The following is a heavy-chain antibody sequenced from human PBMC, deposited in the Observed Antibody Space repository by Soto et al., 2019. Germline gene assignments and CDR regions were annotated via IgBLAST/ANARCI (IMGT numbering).Heavy chain of an antibody. Sequence: GGSLRLSCAASGFTFSSYGMHWVRQAPGKGLEWVAVISYDGSNKYYADSVKGRFTISRDNSKNTLYLQMNSLRAEDTAVYYCAKIGVPAARYYMDVWGKGTTVTVSS. D-gene: IGHD2-2*01. CDR1: GFTFSSYG. CDR2: ISYDGSNK. V-gene: IGHV3-30*18. J-gene: IGHJ6*03. CDR3: AKIGVPAARYYMDV.